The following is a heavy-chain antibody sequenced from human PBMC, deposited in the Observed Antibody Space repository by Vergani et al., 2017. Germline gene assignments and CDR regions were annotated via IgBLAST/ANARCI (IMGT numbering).Heavy chain of an antibody. V-gene: IGHV2-26*01. CDR1: GFSLSNARLG. Sequence: QVTLKESGPVLVKPTETLTLTCTVSGFSLSNARLGVSWIRQPPGKALEWLAHIFSNDEKSYSTSLKSRLTISKDTSKSKVVLTMTNMDPVDTATYYCARTIYGSGSYFPFDYWGQGTLVTVSS. CDR3: ARTIYGSGSYFPFDY. CDR2: IFSNDEK. J-gene: IGHJ4*02. D-gene: IGHD3-10*01.